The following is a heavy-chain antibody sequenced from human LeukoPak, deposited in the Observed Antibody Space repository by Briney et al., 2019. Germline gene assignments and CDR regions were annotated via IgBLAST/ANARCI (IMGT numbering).Heavy chain of an antibody. V-gene: IGHV1-18*04. CDR2: ISTYNGNT. J-gene: IGHJ6*03. Sequence: ASVKVSCKASGYTFTNFGISWVRQAPGQRPEWMGWISTYNGNTNYAQNLQDRVTLTTDTSTTTVYMELRSLRSDDTAVYYCARQYIVVVPAARIYYYYMDVWGKGTTVTVSS. CDR3: ARQYIVVVPAARIYYYYMDV. D-gene: IGHD2-2*01. CDR1: GYTFTNFG.